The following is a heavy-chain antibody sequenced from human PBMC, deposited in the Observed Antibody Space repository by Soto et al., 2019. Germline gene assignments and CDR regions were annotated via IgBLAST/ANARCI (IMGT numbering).Heavy chain of an antibody. J-gene: IGHJ6*02. Sequence: QVQVQESGPGLVKPSETLSLTCTVSGGSISSYYCSWIRQSAGKGLEWIDRIDTSGTTNYNPSLKSRVTMSVDASKSQFSLNLSSVTAADTAVYYCARGPRGYVYYHGMDVWGQGTTVTVSS. CDR3: ARGPRGYVYYHGMDV. D-gene: IGHD3-16*01. V-gene: IGHV4-4*07. CDR1: GGSISSYY. CDR2: IDTSGTT.